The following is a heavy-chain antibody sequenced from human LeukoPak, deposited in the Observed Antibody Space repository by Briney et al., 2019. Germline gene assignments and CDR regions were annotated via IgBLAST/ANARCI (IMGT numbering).Heavy chain of an antibody. Sequence: GASVKVSCKASGGTFSSYAISWVRQAPGQGLEWMGGIIPIFGTANYAQKFQGRVTITADESTSTAYMELSSLRSEDTAVYYCARDFEGSSGSPYMVFGYWGQGTLSPSPQ. D-gene: IGHD6-19*01. CDR3: ARDFEGSSGSPYMVFGY. CDR1: GGTFSSYA. CDR2: IIPIFGTA. V-gene: IGHV1-69*13. J-gene: IGHJ4*02.